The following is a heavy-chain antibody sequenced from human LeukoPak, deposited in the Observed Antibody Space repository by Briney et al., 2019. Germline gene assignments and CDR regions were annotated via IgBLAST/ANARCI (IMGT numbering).Heavy chain of an antibody. V-gene: IGHV3-21*01. CDR2: ISSSSSYI. J-gene: IGHJ4*02. CDR1: GFTFSSYS. D-gene: IGHD5-24*01. Sequence: PGGSLRLSCAASGFTFSSYSMNWVRQAPGKGLEWVSSISSSSSYIYYADSVKGRFTISRDNAKNSLYLQMNSLRAEDTAVYYCARAEMATIGYYFDYWGQGTLVTVSS. CDR3: ARAEMATIGYYFDY.